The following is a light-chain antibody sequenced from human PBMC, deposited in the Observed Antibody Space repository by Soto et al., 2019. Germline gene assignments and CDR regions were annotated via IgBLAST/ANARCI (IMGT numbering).Light chain of an antibody. Sequence: SYELTQPPSVSVSPGQTARITCSGDALPNQYAYWYQQKPGQAPVVVIYKDIERPSGIPERFSGSTSGTTVTLTISGVQAEDEADYYCQSADSSGTYVLFGGGTKLTVL. CDR3: QSADSSGTYVL. CDR1: ALPNQY. J-gene: IGLJ2*01. CDR2: KDI. V-gene: IGLV3-25*03.